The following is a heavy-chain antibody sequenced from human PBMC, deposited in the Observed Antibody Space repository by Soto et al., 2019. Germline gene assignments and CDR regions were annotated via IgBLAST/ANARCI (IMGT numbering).Heavy chain of an antibody. CDR2: MNEDGGAT. CDR3: ASDLSGRADV. D-gene: IGHD3-10*01. J-gene: IGHJ6*02. Sequence: QAGGSLRLSCAASGFTFSSYWMHWVCQAPGKGLVWVSRMNEDGGATDYADSVKGRFTISRDNAKNTLYLQMNSLRVEDTAVYYCASDLSGRADVWGQGTTVTVSS. CDR1: GFTFSSYW. V-gene: IGHV3-74*01.